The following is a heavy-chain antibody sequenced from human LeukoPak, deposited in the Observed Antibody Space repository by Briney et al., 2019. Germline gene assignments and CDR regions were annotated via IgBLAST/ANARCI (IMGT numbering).Heavy chain of an antibody. CDR1: GYIFIGHY. D-gene: IGHD6-13*01. CDR2: INPNSGGT. Sequence: GASVKVSCKASGYIFIGHYMYWVRQAPGQGLEWLGWINPNSGGTTYAKNFQGRVTMTTDTSTTTVYMELRSLKSDDTAVYFCARGGRDSSSWFFDYWGQGTLVTVSS. J-gene: IGHJ4*02. CDR3: ARGGRDSSSWFFDY. V-gene: IGHV1-2*02.